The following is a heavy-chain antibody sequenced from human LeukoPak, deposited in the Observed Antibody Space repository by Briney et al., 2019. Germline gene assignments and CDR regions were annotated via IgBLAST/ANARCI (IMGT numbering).Heavy chain of an antibody. D-gene: IGHD6-13*01. V-gene: IGHV1-2*02. J-gene: IGHJ6*03. Sequence: ASVKVSCKASGYTFTGYYMHWVRQAPGQGLEWMGWINPNSGGTNYAQKFQGRVTMTRDTSISTAYMELSRLRSDDTAVYYCARDGRAAGTYYYYYMDVWGKGTTVTISS. CDR3: ARDGRAAGTYYYYYMDV. CDR2: INPNSGGT. CDR1: GYTFTGYY.